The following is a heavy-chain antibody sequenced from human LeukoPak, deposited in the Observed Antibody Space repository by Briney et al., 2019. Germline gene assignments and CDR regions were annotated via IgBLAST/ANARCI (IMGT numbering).Heavy chain of an antibody. CDR2: INPNSGGT. J-gene: IGHJ4*02. V-gene: IGHV1-2*02. Sequence: ASVKVSCKASGGTFSSYAISWVRQAPGQGLEWMGWINPNSGGTNYAQKFQGRVTMTRDTSISTAYMELSRLRSDDTAVYYCARGADSSGYYAPVGYWGQGTLVTVSS. D-gene: IGHD3-22*01. CDR3: ARGADSSGYYAPVGY. CDR1: GGTFSSYA.